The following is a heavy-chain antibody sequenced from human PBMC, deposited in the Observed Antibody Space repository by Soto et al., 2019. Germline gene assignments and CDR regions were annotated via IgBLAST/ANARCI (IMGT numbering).Heavy chain of an antibody. CDR2: IRSNIDGATT. V-gene: IGHV3-15*01. CDR3: TTDWGSGPHYARAFDV. D-gene: IGHD3-16*01. J-gene: IGHJ3*01. Sequence: SLRLSCAASGFAFKYARMTWVRQAPGKGLEWVGHIRSNIDGATTAYAAPVKGRFTISRDESKNTVDLQMNSLITEDTAVYYCTTDWGSGPHYARAFDVWGQGTMVTVS. CDR1: GFAFKYAR.